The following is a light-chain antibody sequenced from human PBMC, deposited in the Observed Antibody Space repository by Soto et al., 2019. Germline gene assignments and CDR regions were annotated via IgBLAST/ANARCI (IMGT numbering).Light chain of an antibody. Sequence: SYELTQPSSVSVSPGQTARIACSGDALAKTYSRWFQQKPGQAPVLVIYKDTERPSGIPERFSASRSGTTVTLTISGAQIEDEADYYCYCATDNTLVFCGGQKLTVL. CDR3: YCATDNTLV. J-gene: IGLJ2*01. CDR1: ALAKTY. V-gene: IGLV3-27*01. CDR2: KDT.